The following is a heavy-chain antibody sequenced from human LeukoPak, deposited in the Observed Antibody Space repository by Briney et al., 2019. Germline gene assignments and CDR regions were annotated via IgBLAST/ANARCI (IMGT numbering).Heavy chain of an antibody. Sequence: GGSLRLSCAASGFTFSNSWMRWVRQAPGKGLMWVSRINSDGSTTSYADSVKGRFTISRDNAKNTLYLQMNSLRAEDTAVYYCVRGPFDYWGQGTLVTVSS. CDR2: INSDGSTT. CDR1: GFTFSNSW. J-gene: IGHJ4*02. CDR3: VRGPFDY. V-gene: IGHV3-74*01.